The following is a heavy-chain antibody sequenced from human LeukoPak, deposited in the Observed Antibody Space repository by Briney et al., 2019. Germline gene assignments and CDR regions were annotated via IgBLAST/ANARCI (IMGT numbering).Heavy chain of an antibody. CDR1: GDSVSNTGAA. Sequence: SQTLSLTCAISGDSVSNTGAAWNWIRQSPSRCFEWLGRTYYRSKWFYDYAVSVKSRIIISPDTSKNQFSLQLNSMTPEDTAMYYCTRDPPNDQSYDLWGQGTLVTVSS. D-gene: IGHD1-1*01. V-gene: IGHV6-1*01. J-gene: IGHJ5*02. CDR3: TRDPPNDQSYDL. CDR2: TYYRSKWFY.